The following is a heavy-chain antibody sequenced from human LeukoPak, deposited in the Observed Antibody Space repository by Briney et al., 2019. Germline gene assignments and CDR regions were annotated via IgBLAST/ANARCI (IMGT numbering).Heavy chain of an antibody. J-gene: IGHJ4*02. CDR1: GFTFSDFA. CDR2: IEKDASRA. Sequence: GGSPRLSCGASGFTFSDFAMSWVRLAPGKGLEWVSSIEKDASRAYYADSVRGRFTVSRDNSKNTLYLQMSSLRVEDTALYYCAKQEGALIQNWCFDHWGLGTLVTVSS. CDR3: AKQEGALIQNWCFDH. V-gene: IGHV3-23*03. D-gene: IGHD1-26*01.